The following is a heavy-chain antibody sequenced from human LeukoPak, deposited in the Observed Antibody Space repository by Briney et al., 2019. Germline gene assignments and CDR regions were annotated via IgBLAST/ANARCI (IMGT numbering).Heavy chain of an antibody. CDR3: ASRTDY. Sequence: GGSLRLSCAASGFSFSVFWMHWVRQAPGKGPVWVSRIKTDGSITNYADSVKGRFTISRDNAKNSLYLQMNSLRAEDTGVYYCASRTDYWGQGTLVTVSS. J-gene: IGHJ4*02. V-gene: IGHV3-74*01. CDR1: GFSFSVFW. CDR2: IKTDGSIT.